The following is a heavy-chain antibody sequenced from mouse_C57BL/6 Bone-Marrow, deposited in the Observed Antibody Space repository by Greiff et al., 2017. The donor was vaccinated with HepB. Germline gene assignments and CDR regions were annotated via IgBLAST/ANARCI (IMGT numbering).Heavy chain of an antibody. CDR1: GYSITSGYY. CDR2: ISYDGSN. D-gene: IGHD4-1*01. J-gene: IGHJ2*01. Sequence: EVQLQQSGPGLVKPSQSLSLTCSVTGYSITSGYYWNWIRQFPGNKLEWMGYISYDGSNNYNPSLKNRISITRDTSKNQFFLKLNSVTTEDTATYYCARDLGLLYYFDYWGQGTTLTVSS. V-gene: IGHV3-6*01. CDR3: ARDLGLLYYFDY.